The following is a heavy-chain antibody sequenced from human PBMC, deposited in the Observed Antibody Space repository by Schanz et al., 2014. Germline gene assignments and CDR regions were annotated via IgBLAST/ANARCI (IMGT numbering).Heavy chain of an antibody. CDR2: ISTSVTYM. V-gene: IGHV3-21*01. D-gene: IGHD5-18*01. CDR3: VRGSFAEPRLYRGMDRDIDY. J-gene: IGHJ4*02. CDR1: GFAFSSFA. Sequence: EVQLMESGGGLVKPGGSLRLSCVASGFAFSSFAMTWVRQAPGRGLEWVSSISTSVTYMYIADSLKGRLTISRDDAKKSMYQKMNSLRAEDTAVYYCVRGSFAEPRLYRGMDRDIDYWGQGTLVIVSS.